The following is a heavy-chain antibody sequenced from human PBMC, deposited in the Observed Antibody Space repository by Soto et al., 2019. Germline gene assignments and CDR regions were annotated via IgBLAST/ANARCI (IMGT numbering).Heavy chain of an antibody. CDR2: INHSGST. J-gene: IGHJ1*01. CDR3: ARGIAAAGIQFQH. D-gene: IGHD6-13*01. V-gene: IGHV4-34*01. CDR1: GGSFSGYY. Sequence: PSETLSLTCAVYGGSFSGYYWSWIRQPPGKGLEWIGEINHSGSTNYNPSLKSRVTISVDTSKNQFSLKLSSVTAADTAVYYCARGIAAAGIQFQHWGQGTLVTVSS.